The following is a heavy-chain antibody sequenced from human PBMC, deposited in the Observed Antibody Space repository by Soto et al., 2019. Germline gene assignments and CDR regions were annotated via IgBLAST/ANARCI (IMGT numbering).Heavy chain of an antibody. CDR3: ASAGSYYGMDV. CDR2: IIPIFGTT. CDR1: GGTLSINV. V-gene: IGHV1-69*13. J-gene: IGHJ6*02. D-gene: IGHD3-10*01. Sequence: GASVKVSCKASGGTLSINVISWVRQAPGQGLEWMGGIIPIFGTTNYAQKFQGRVTTTADEFTNTAYMELGRLRSEDTAVYYCASAGSYYGMDVWGQGTTVTVSS.